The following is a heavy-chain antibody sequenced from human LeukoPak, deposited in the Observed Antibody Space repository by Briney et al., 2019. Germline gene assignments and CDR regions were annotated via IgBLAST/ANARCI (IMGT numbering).Heavy chain of an antibody. CDR1: GVSISSYY. V-gene: IGHV4-4*07. J-gene: IGHJ6*02. D-gene: IGHD5-18*01. CDR2: VHTSGST. CDR3: ARWIQLSSYGMDV. Sequence: PSETLSLTCSVSGVSISSYYWSWIRQPAGKGLEWIGRVHTSGSTNYNPSLKSRVTMSVDTAKNQFSLKLSSVTAADTAVYYCARWIQLSSYGMDVWGQGTTVTVSS.